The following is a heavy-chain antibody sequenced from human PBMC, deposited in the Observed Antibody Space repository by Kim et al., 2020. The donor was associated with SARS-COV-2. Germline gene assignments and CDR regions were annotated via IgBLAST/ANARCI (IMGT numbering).Heavy chain of an antibody. CDR3: ASIVGPDILTGPLDY. CDR2: INAGNGNT. J-gene: IGHJ4*02. CDR1: GYTFTSYA. D-gene: IGHD3-9*01. V-gene: IGHV1-3*01. Sequence: ASVKVSCKASGYTFTSYAMHWVRQAPGQRLEWMGWINAGNGNTKYSQKFQGRVTITRDTSASTAYMELSSLRSEDTAVYYCASIVGPDILTGPLDYWGQGTLVTVSS.